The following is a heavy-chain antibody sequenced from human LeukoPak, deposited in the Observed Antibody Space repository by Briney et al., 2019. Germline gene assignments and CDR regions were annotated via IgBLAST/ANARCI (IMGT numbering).Heavy chain of an antibody. CDR2: IYYSGST. D-gene: IGHD5-12*01. CDR1: GGSISSYY. V-gene: IGHV4-59*01. J-gene: IGHJ4*02. Sequence: KPSETLSLTCTVSGGSISSYYWSWIRQPPGKGLEWIGYIYYSGSTNYNPSLKSRVTISVDTSKNQFSLKLSSATAADTAVYYCARGMEMATIWLDYWGQGTLVTVSS. CDR3: ARGMEMATIWLDY.